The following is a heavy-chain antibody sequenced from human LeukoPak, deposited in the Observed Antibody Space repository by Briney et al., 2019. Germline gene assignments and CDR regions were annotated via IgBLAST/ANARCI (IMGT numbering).Heavy chain of an antibody. CDR2: IASGWSHT. Sequence: GGPLTLPCTVSGYPYCLFHMHCPRRAPDEGVECVADIASGWSHTFYVESVKGRFTISTDNSKTTLYLQMNSLRAEDTAVYFCARERQDTILHSGAFDIWGQGTMVTVSS. CDR3: ARERQDTILHSGAFDI. V-gene: IGHV3-30-3*01. J-gene: IGHJ3*02. D-gene: IGHD2-21*01. CDR1: GYPYCLFH.